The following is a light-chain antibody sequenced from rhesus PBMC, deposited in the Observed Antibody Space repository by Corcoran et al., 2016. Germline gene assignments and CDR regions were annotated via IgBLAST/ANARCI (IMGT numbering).Light chain of an antibody. Sequence: DIQMTQSPSSLSASVGDRVTITCRASQGINTYLNWYQQKQGKTPKRLIYKESSLESGVPSRFSGSGSGTDVTLTISSLQPEDFATYYCLQYNSAPYSFGQGTKVEIK. CDR1: QGINTY. CDR3: LQYNSAPYS. J-gene: IGKJ2*01. CDR2: KES. V-gene: IGKV1-43*02.